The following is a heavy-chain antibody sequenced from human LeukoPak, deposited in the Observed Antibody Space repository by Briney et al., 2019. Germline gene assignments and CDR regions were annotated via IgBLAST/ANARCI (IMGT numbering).Heavy chain of an antibody. CDR1: GYTFSSYD. J-gene: IGHJ6*03. CDR3: ARGLRSVTTAYYYYYYMDV. Sequence: GASVKVSCKASGYTFSSYDINWVRQATGQGLEWMGWMNPNSGNTGYAQEFQGRVTITRNTSISTAYMELSSLRSEDTAVYYCARGLRSVTTAYYYYYYMDVWGKGTTVTVSS. V-gene: IGHV1-8*01. D-gene: IGHD4-17*01. CDR2: MNPNSGNT.